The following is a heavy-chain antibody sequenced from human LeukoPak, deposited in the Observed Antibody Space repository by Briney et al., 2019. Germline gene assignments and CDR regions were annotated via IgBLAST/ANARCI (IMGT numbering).Heavy chain of an antibody. CDR3: ASPSAVAGLPDY. D-gene: IGHD6-19*01. V-gene: IGHV1-69*05. CDR2: VIPIFGTA. Sequence: SLKLSCKAYGGTFSSYAISWVRQAPGQGLERMGGVIPIFGTANYGEKFRGRVTIATDESTSTAYMELSSLRSEDTAVYYCASPSAVAGLPDYWGQGTLVTVSS. J-gene: IGHJ4*02. CDR1: GGTFSSYA.